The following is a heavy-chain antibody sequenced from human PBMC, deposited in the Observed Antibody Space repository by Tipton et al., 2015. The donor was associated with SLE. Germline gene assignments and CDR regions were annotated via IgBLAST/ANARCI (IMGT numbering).Heavy chain of an antibody. Sequence: SLRLSCAASGFTLSTYGMRWVRQAPGKGLEWIASISGTGADTYYADSVKGRFTISKDNSKNTLYLQMNSLRAEDTAVYYCARDGYNWISFDYWGQGTRVTVSS. V-gene: IGHV3-23*01. CDR1: GFTLSTYG. D-gene: IGHD5-24*01. CDR2: ISGTGADT. CDR3: ARDGYNWISFDY. J-gene: IGHJ4*02.